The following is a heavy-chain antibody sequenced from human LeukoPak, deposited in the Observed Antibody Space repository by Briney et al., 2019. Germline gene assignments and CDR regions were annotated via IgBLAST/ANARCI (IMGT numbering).Heavy chain of an antibody. V-gene: IGHV3-33*08. D-gene: IGHD2-21*02. Sequence: GGSLRLSCAASGFTFSSYDMHWVRQALGKGLEWVAVIWYDGSNKYYADSVKGRFTISRDNSKNTLYLQMNSLRAEDTAVYYCARDGPVVVTTIYYFDYWGQGTLVTVSS. CDR3: ARDGPVVVTTIYYFDY. CDR2: IWYDGSNK. CDR1: GFTFSSYD. J-gene: IGHJ4*02.